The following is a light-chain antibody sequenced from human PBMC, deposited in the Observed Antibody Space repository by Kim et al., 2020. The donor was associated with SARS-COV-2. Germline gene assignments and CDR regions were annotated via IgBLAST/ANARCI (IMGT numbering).Light chain of an antibody. CDR2: AAS. V-gene: IGKV1D-8*01. Sequence: DRFTSNCRMSQGISCYFVWYQQRTRKAPHLLFYAASTLQNGVPSRCSGIGSGTHFTLTISCLQSEDCVTYYCIQYYTFPRTFGGGTKVDIK. J-gene: IGKJ4*01. CDR3: IQYYTFPRT. CDR1: QGISCY.